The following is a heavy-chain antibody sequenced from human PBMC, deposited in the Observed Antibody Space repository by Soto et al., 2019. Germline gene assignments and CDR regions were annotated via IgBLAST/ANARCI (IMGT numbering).Heavy chain of an antibody. V-gene: IGHV6-1*01. Sequence: PSQTISLTCAISGDSVSSNSAAWNWIRQSPSRGLEWLGRTYYRSKWYNDYAVSVKSRITINLDRSKNQFSLQLNSVTSEDTAAYYCARIKSSSWGPAFGAVHNWGQATSVKVSS. CDR3: ARIKSSSWGPAFGAVHN. CDR2: TYYRSKWYN. CDR1: GDSVSSNSAA. J-gene: IGHJ6*02. D-gene: IGHD2-2*01.